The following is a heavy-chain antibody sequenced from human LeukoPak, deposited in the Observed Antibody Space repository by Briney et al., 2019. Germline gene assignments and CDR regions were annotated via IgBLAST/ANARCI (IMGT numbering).Heavy chain of an antibody. CDR3: ARSAGVTAVAGATEYFQH. CDR2: INHSGST. CDR1: GGSFSGYY. Sequence: PSETLSLTCAVYGGSFSGYYWSWIRQPPGKGLEWIGEINHSGSTNYNPSLKSRVTISVDTSKNQFSLKLSSVTAADTAVYYCARSAGVTAVAGATEYFQHWGQGTLVTVSS. J-gene: IGHJ1*01. D-gene: IGHD6-19*01. V-gene: IGHV4-34*01.